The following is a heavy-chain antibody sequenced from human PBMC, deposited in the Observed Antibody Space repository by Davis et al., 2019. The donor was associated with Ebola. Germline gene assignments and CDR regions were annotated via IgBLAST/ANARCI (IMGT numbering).Heavy chain of an antibody. Sequence: PGGSLRLSCAASGFTFSSYWMSWVRQAPGKGLEWVANIKQDGSEKYYVDSVKGRFTISRDNAKNSLYLQMNSLRAEDTAVYYCARDFRYGDYDGGPLDYWGQGTLVTVSS. J-gene: IGHJ4*02. D-gene: IGHD4-17*01. CDR3: ARDFRYGDYDGGPLDY. CDR1: GFTFSSYW. V-gene: IGHV3-7*01. CDR2: IKQDGSEK.